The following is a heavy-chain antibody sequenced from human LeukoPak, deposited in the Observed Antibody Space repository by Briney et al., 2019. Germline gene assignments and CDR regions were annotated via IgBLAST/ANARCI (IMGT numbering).Heavy chain of an antibody. J-gene: IGHJ5*02. D-gene: IGHD2-2*01. CDR3: ARLLVPGWFDP. CDR2: IYTSGST. V-gene: IGHV4-61*02. Sequence: NASETLSLTCTVSGGSISSGSYYWNWIRQPAGKGLEWIGRIYTSGSTSHNPSLKSRVTISVDTPKNQFSLKLSSVTAADTAVYYCARLLVPGWFDPWGQGTLVTVSS. CDR1: GGSISSGSYY.